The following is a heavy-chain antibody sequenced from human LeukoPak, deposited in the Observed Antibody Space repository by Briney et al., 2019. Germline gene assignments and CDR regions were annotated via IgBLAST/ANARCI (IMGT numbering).Heavy chain of an antibody. Sequence: SQTLSLTCTVSGGSISSGGDYWSWIRQHPGKGLEWIGYIYYSGSTYYNPSLKSRVTISVDTSKNQFSLKLSSVTAADTAVYYCARVSEYNWFDPWGQGTLVTVSS. CDR2: IYYSGST. J-gene: IGHJ5*02. CDR3: ARVSEYNWFDP. CDR1: GGSISSGGDY. V-gene: IGHV4-31*03.